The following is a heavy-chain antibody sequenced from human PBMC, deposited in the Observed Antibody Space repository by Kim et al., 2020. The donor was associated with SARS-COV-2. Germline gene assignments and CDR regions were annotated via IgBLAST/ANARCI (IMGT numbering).Heavy chain of an antibody. D-gene: IGHD3-3*01. V-gene: IGHV3-23*01. J-gene: IGHJ2*01. Sequence: GGSLRLSCAASGFTFSSYAMSWVRQAPGKGLEWVSAISGSGGSTYYADSVKGRFTISRDNSKNTLYLQMNSLRAEDTAVYYCAKEGYDFWSGYYKTSYWYFDLWGRGTLVTVSS. CDR1: GFTFSSYA. CDR3: AKEGYDFWSGYYKTSYWYFDL. CDR2: ISGSGGST.